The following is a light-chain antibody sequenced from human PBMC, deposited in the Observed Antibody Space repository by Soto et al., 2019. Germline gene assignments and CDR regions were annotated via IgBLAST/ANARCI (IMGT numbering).Light chain of an antibody. V-gene: IGKV4-1*01. J-gene: IGKJ2*01. CDR1: QSVLYSSINKNY. CDR3: QQYYNTSYT. CDR2: WAS. Sequence: DIVMTQSPDSLAVSLGERATINCKSSQSVLYSSINKNYLDWYQQKPGQPPKLLIYWASTRESGVPDRFIGSGFGTDFTLTISSLQAEDVAVYYCQQYYNTSYTFGQGTKLEIK.